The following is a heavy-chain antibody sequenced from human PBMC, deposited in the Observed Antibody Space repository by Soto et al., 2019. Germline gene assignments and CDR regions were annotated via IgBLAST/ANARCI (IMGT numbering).Heavy chain of an antibody. J-gene: IGHJ6*02. V-gene: IGHV4-34*02. CDR2: LNHSGGT. CDR1: GGSFSDYY. D-gene: IGHD3-3*02. Sequence: QVQLQQWGAGLLKPSETLSLTCAVYGGSFSDYYWTWIRQAPGMGLEWIGELNHSGGTNYNSSLKSRVIISVDTSKNQFSLILYSVTAADTAVYYCARDRQYYPFWSGYQNEGPYGMDVWGQGTTVTVSS. CDR3: ARDRQYYPFWSGYQNEGPYGMDV.